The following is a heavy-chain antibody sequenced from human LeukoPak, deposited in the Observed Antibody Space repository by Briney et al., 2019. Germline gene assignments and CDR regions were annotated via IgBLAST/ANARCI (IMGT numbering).Heavy chain of an antibody. CDR3: ARVGGRYCSSTSCYRMVYAIIAFDI. V-gene: IGHV4-34*01. CDR2: INHSGST. J-gene: IGHJ3*02. Sequence: SETLSLTCAVYGGSFSGYYWSWIRQPPGKGLEWIGEINHSGSTNYNPSLQSRVTISVDTSKNQFSLKLSSVTAADTAVYYCARVGGRYCSSTSCYRMVYAIIAFDIWGQGTMVTVSS. CDR1: GGSFSGYY. D-gene: IGHD2-2*01.